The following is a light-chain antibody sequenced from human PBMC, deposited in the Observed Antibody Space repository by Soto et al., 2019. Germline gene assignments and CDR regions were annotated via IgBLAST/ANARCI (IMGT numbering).Light chain of an antibody. CDR2: AAS. Sequence: DIQMNQSPSSLSATVGDSVAITCRASQSISGYLNWYQQKPGKAPKVLIYAASNLQSGVPSRFSGSGSGTDFTLTISSLQPEDFATYYCQQSYSTPITFGQGTRLENK. CDR3: QQSYSTPIT. J-gene: IGKJ5*01. CDR1: QSISGY. V-gene: IGKV1-39*01.